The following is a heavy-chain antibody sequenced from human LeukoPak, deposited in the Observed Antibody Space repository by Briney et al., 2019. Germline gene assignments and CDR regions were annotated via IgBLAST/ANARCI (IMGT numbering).Heavy chain of an antibody. J-gene: IGHJ3*02. CDR3: ARRKAAAALGAFDI. D-gene: IGHD6-13*01. Sequence: GASVKVSCKASGYTFTGYYMHWVRQAPGQGLEWMGWINPNSGGTNYAQKFQGRVTMTRDTSISTAYMELSRLRSDDTAVYYCARRKAAAALGAFDIWGQGTMVTVSS. V-gene: IGHV1-2*02. CDR2: INPNSGGT. CDR1: GYTFTGYY.